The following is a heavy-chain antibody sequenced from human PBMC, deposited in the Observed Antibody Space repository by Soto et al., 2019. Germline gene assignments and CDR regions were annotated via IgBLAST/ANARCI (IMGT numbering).Heavy chain of an antibody. Sequence: QVQLVQAGAEVKKPGSSGKVSCKASGGTVNSYVISWVRQAPGQGLEWMGGIIPIFGTANYAQKFQGRVTITADESTTTAYMELSSLTSEDTALYYCARGGTGPYAHLSWFDPWGQGTLVSVSS. CDR3: ARGGTGPYAHLSWFDP. V-gene: IGHV1-69*12. CDR1: GGTVNSYV. CDR2: IIPIFGTA. D-gene: IGHD1-1*01. J-gene: IGHJ5*02.